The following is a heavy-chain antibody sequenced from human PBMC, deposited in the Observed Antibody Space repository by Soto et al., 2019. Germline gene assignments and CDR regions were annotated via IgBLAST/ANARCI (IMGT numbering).Heavy chain of an antibody. CDR1: GDTYSSYE. CDR2: IVPVYGTA. Sequence: QVQLVQSGAEVKKPGSSVKVSCKASGDTYSSYEINWVRQAPGLGLEWMGGIVPVYGTANYAPKFQGRVTLIADVSTGTTYMEVGSVRSEDTAVYFCAREAAPHSSGWKYGGQGTLVTVSS. J-gene: IGHJ4*02. D-gene: IGHD6-19*01. CDR3: AREAAPHSSGWKY. V-gene: IGHV1-69*12.